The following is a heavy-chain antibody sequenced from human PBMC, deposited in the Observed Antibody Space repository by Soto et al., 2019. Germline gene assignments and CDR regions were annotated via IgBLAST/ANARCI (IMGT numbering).Heavy chain of an antibody. CDR1: GGTFSSYA. D-gene: IGHD2-2*02. Sequence: SVKVSCKASGGTFSSYAISWVRQAPGQGLEWMGGIIPIFGTANYAQKFQGRVTVTADESTSTAYMELSSLRSEDTAVYYCASLCSSTSCYTKAFDIWGQGTMVTVSS. CDR3: ASLCSSTSCYTKAFDI. J-gene: IGHJ3*02. V-gene: IGHV1-69*13. CDR2: IIPIFGTA.